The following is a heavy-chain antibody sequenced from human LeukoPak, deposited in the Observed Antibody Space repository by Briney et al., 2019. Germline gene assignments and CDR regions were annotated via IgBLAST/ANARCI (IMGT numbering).Heavy chain of an antibody. D-gene: IGHD2-15*01. Sequence: GGSLRLSCAASGFSFSSYSMNWVRQAPGKGLEYVSAISDSGGSTYYADSVKGRFTISRDNSKNTLYLQMSSLRAEDTAVYFCVRGYSFGPYGMDVWGQGTTVTVSS. V-gene: IGHV3-64D*09. CDR2: ISDSGGST. CDR1: GFSFSSYS. CDR3: VRGYSFGPYGMDV. J-gene: IGHJ6*02.